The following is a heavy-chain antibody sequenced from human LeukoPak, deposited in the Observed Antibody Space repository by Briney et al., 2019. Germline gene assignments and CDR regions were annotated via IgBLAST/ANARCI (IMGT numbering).Heavy chain of an antibody. D-gene: IGHD3-22*01. CDR3: ARDMRGAYYYDSSGYSY. CDR1: GFTFSSYS. CDR2: ISSSSCYI. Sequence: SGRSLRLSCAASGFTFSSYSMNWVRQAPGKGLEWVSSISSSSCYIYYADSVKGRFTISRDNAKNSLYLQMNSLRAEDTAVYYCARDMRGAYYYDSSGYSYWGQGTLVTVSS. J-gene: IGHJ4*02. V-gene: IGHV3-21*01.